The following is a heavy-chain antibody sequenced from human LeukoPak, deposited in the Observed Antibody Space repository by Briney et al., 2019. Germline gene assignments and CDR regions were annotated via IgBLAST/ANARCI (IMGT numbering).Heavy chain of an antibody. D-gene: IGHD1-26*01. V-gene: IGHV3-23*01. Sequence: GGSLRLSCAASGFTFSSYAMSWVRQAPGKGLEWVSAISGSGGSTYYADSVKGRFTISRDNSKNTLYLQMNSLRVEDTAVYYCAKAGCSGSYRSFDPWGQGTLVTVSS. J-gene: IGHJ5*02. CDR2: ISGSGGST. CDR3: AKAGCSGSYRSFDP. CDR1: GFTFSSYA.